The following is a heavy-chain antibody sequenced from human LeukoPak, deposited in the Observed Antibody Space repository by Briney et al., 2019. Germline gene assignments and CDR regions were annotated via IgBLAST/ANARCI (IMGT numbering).Heavy chain of an antibody. Sequence: GGSLRLSCAASGFTFSNYAMTWVRQAPGKGLEWVANIKEDGSDKYYVDSVKGRFTISRDNAKNSLYLQMNSLRAEDTAVYYCARDSGWFRFDSWGQGTLVTVSS. CDR2: IKEDGSDK. D-gene: IGHD6-13*01. J-gene: IGHJ4*02. CDR1: GFTFSNYA. V-gene: IGHV3-7*03. CDR3: ARDSGWFRFDS.